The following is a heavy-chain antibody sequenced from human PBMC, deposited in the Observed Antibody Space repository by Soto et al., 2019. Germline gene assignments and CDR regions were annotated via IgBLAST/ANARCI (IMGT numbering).Heavy chain of an antibody. D-gene: IGHD3-16*02. CDR3: ARCLPNDSYDYIWGSYRCNFDY. CDR1: GGSISSYY. Sequence: PSETLSLTCTVSGGSISSYYWSWIRQPPGKGLEWIGYIYYSGSTNYNPSLKSRVTISVDTSKNQFSLKLSSVTAADTAVYYCARCLPNDSYDYIWGSYRCNFDYWGQGTLVTVSS. J-gene: IGHJ4*02. V-gene: IGHV4-59*08. CDR2: IYYSGST.